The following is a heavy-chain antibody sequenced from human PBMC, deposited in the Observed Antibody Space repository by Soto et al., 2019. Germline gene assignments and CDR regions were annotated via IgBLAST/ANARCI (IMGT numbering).Heavy chain of an antibody. CDR1: GYTFTSYA. CDR2: INAGNGNT. Sequence: QVQLVQSGAEVKKPGASVKVSCKASGYTFTSYAMHWVRQAPGQRLEWMGWINAGNGNTKYSQKFQGRVTITRDTSASTAYMELSSLRSEDTAVYYCARDSDYYGSGESWGQGTLVTVSS. D-gene: IGHD3-10*01. CDR3: ARDSDYYGSGES. V-gene: IGHV1-3*01. J-gene: IGHJ4*02.